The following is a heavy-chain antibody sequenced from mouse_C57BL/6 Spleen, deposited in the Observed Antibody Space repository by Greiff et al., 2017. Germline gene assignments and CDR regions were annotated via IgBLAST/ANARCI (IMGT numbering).Heavy chain of an antibody. J-gene: IGHJ4*01. CDR1: GYTFTSYW. Sequence: QVQLKQPGAELVKPGASVKLSCKASGYTFTSYWMHWVKQRPGQGLEWIGMIHPNSGSTNYNEKFKSKATLTVDKSSSTAYMQLSSLPSEDSAVYYCARPFYEGAMYYWGQGTSVTVSS. CDR2: IHPNSGST. V-gene: IGHV1-64*01. D-gene: IGHD2-3*01. CDR3: ARPFYEGAMYY.